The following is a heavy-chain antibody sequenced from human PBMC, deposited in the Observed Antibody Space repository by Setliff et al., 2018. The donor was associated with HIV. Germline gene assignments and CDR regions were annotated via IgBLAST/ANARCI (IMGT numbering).Heavy chain of an antibody. Sequence: GGSLRLSCAASGFTFSSYWMHWVRQAPGKGLVWVSLINSDGGTTYYADSVQGRFTISRDNAKNTLYLQMNSLRAEDTAVYYCARRVGKYYYGSGSYFLDAWGKGTTVTVSS. CDR1: GFTFSSYW. V-gene: IGHV3-74*01. CDR2: INSDGGTT. CDR3: ARRVGKYYYGSGSYFLDA. D-gene: IGHD3-10*01. J-gene: IGHJ6*04.